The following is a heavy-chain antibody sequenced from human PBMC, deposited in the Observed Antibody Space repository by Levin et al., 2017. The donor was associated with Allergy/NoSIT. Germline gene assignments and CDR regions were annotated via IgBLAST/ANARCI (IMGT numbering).Heavy chain of an antibody. CDR3: ARDLMLAPDPYYYGMDV. Sequence: SETLSLTCAVSGGSISSSNWWSWVRQPPGKGLEWIGEIYHSGSTNYNPSLKSRVTISVDKSKNQFSLKLSSVTAADTAVYYCARDLMLAPDPYYYGMDVWGQGTTVTVSS. CDR2: IYHSGST. CDR1: GGSISSSNW. D-gene: IGHD1-14*01. J-gene: IGHJ6*02. V-gene: IGHV4-4*02.